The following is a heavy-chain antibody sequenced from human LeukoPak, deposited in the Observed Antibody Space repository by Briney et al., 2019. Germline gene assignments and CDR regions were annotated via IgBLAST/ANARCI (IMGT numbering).Heavy chain of an antibody. J-gene: IGHJ4*02. D-gene: IGHD3-22*01. CDR3: ARGFYYDSSGYYYPFDY. CDR1: GYTFTSYY. CDR2: INPSGGST. V-gene: IGHV1-46*01. Sequence: ASVKVSCKASGYTFTSYYMHWVRQAPGQGLEWMGIINPSGGSTNYAQKFQGRVTITADESTSTAYMELSSLRSEDTAVYYCARGFYYDSSGYYYPFDYWGQGTLVTVSS.